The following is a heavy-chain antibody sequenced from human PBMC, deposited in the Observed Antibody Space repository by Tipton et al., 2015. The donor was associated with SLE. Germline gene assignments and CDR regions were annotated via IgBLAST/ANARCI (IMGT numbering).Heavy chain of an antibody. CDR3: TREKPVPAGLSDWFDP. CDR2: IRFDGTNR. V-gene: IGHV3-30*02. D-gene: IGHD2-2*01. Sequence: GSLRLSCAASAFTFSSHDMHWVRQAPGKGLEWVAFIRFDGTNRYYADSAKGRFTISRDNSKNMMYLQMNSLKSDDTALYYCTREKPVPAGLSDWFDPWGQGTLVTVSS. CDR1: AFTFSSHD. J-gene: IGHJ5*02.